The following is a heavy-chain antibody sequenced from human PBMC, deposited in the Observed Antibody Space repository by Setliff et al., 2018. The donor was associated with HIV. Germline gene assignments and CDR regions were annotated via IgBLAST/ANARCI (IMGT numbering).Heavy chain of an antibody. Sequence: SETLSLTCTVSGVSMSSRSYYWGWIRQPPGKGLEYIGSLAYDVSTYYHPSLKSRVSISVDTSKNQFSLRLSFVTAADTAVYYCARRIPSGIAVAFGDFDIWGQGTMVTVSS. J-gene: IGHJ3*02. CDR1: GVSMSSRSYY. CDR2: LAYDVST. V-gene: IGHV4-39*01. CDR3: ARRIPSGIAVAFGDFDI. D-gene: IGHD6-19*01.